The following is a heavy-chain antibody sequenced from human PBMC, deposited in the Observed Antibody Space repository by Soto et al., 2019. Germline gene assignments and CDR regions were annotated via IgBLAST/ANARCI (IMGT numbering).Heavy chain of an antibody. V-gene: IGHV3-23*01. CDR1: GFTFSNYA. CDR2: ITGSGGGT. D-gene: IGHD6-13*01. CDR3: ANRPLTAAGFDY. Sequence: EVQLLESGGGWVQPGGSLRLSCAASGFTFSNYAMTWFRQAPGKGQEWVSVITGSGGGTYFVDSVKGRFTSSRDNSKNTVYLHMHSLRAEDTAVYYCANRPLTAAGFDYWGQGTLVTGSS. J-gene: IGHJ4*02.